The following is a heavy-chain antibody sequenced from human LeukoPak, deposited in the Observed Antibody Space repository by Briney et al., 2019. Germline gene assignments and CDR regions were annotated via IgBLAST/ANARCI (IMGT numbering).Heavy chain of an antibody. CDR1: GFTFSSYA. CDR2: ISGSGGST. J-gene: IGHJ3*02. CDR3: AKPVGYYDSSGYYQGHDAFDI. Sequence: GGSLRLSCAASGFTFSSYAMSWVRQAPGEGLEWVSAISGSGGSTYYADSVKGRFTISRDNSKNTLYLQMNSLRAEDTAVYYCAKPVGYYDSSGYYQGHDAFDIWGQGTMVTVSS. D-gene: IGHD3-22*01. V-gene: IGHV3-23*01.